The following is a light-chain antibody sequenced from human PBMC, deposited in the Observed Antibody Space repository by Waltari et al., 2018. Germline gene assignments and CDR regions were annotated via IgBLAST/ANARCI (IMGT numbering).Light chain of an antibody. J-gene: IGLJ2*01. Sequence: QSVLTQPPSASGTPGQRVTISCSGSSSNIGRHYVYWYQQLPGTAPKLLIYSNDQRSSGVPDRFSGAESGTSASLAISGLRSEDEADYYCAAWDDSLSGRVIFGGGTKLTVL. V-gene: IGLV1-47*02. CDR1: SSNIGRHY. CDR3: AAWDDSLSGRVI. CDR2: SND.